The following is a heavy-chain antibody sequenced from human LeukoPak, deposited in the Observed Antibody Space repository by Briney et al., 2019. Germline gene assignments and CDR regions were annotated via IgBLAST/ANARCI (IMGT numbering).Heavy chain of an antibody. V-gene: IGHV4-34*01. CDR3: ARSLPYYYGSGSYYNLFDY. Sequence: SETLSLTCAVYGGSFSGYYWSWIRQPPGKGLEWIGGINHSGSTNYNPSLKSRVTISVDTSKNQFSLKLSSVTAADTAVYYCARSLPYYYGSGSYYNLFDYWGQGTLVTVSS. D-gene: IGHD3-10*01. CDR2: INHSGST. J-gene: IGHJ4*02. CDR1: GGSFSGYY.